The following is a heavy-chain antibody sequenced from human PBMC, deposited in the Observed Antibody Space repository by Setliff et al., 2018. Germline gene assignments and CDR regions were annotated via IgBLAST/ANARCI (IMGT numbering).Heavy chain of an antibody. V-gene: IGHV3-23*01. CDR3: AKMGHRQLLAISNWFDP. D-gene: IGHD2-2*01. J-gene: IGHJ5*02. CDR2: IARGSGVST. Sequence: PGGSLRLSCAASGFTFIEAWMSWVRQAPGKGLEWVSGIARGSGVSTYYADAVKGRFTISRDNSKNTLYLQRNSLRAEDTAVYYCAKMGHRQLLAISNWFDPWGQGTLVTVSS. CDR1: GFTFIEAW.